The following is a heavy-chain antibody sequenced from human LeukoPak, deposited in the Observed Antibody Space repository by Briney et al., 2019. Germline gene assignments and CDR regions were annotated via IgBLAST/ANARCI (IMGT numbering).Heavy chain of an antibody. D-gene: IGHD2-21*01. CDR1: GFTFSSYW. CDR2: TRQDGTDK. V-gene: IGHV3-7*01. Sequence: PGGSLRLSCAASGFTFSSYWMSWVRQAPGKGLEWVANTRQDGTDKQYVDSVRGRFTLSRDNAKKSLFLQTDSLRADDSAVDYFVRYSRSITPAYWGQGPLVTVSS. CDR3: VRYSRSITPAY. J-gene: IGHJ4*02.